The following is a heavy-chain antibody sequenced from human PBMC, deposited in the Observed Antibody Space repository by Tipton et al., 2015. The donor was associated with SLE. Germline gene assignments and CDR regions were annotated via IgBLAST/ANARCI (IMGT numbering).Heavy chain of an antibody. D-gene: IGHD5-12*01. V-gene: IGHV4-59*01. CDR1: GGSISRYY. CDR2: IYYRGNT. CDR3: ARVDGGYDQFYFGY. Sequence: TLSLTCTVSGGSISRYYWSWIRQFPGKGLEWIGYIYYRGNTKYNPSLKSRVTISVDASKSQFSLKLSSVTAADTAVYYCARVDGGYDQFYFGYWGQGTLVIVSS. J-gene: IGHJ4*02.